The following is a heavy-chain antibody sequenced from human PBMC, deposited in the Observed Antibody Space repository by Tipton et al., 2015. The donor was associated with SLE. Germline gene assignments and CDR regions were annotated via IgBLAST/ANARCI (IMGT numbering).Heavy chain of an antibody. D-gene: IGHD3/OR15-3a*01. J-gene: IGHJ3*01. V-gene: IGHV4-59*08. Sequence: TLSLTCIVSGGSISGNYWSWIRQPPGKRLEWIGYIDQIGSANYNPSLQSRVTISVGKSTTQFSLKLTSVTAADSAIYYCARHAYDFWRDFYHHVFDVWGQGTIITVSS. CDR2: IDQIGSA. CDR1: GGSISGNY. CDR3: ARHAYDFWRDFYHHVFDV.